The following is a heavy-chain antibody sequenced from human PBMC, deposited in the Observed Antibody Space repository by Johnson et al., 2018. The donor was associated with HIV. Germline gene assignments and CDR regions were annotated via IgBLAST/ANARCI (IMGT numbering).Heavy chain of an antibody. Sequence: VQLVESGGGLVQPGGSLRLSCAASGFTFSNAWMNWVRQAPGKGLEWVGRSKNKANSYSTEYAASVKGRFTISRDNSKNTLYLQMNSLRAEDTAVYYCAGGSGWYSDAFDIWGQGTMVTVSS. CDR2: SKNKANSYST. CDR3: AGGSGWYSDAFDI. V-gene: IGHV3-72*01. CDR1: GFTFSNAW. D-gene: IGHD6-19*01. J-gene: IGHJ3*02.